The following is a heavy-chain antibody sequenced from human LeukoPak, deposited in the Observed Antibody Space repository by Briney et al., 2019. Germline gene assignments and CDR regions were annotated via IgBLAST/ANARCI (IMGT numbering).Heavy chain of an antibody. J-gene: IGHJ4*02. D-gene: IGHD3-3*01. Sequence: SETLSLTCTVSGGSMNSDYLIWLRQPAGKGLEWLGRISPSGSTNSNPSLRGRVSLSVDPSKKQFFLDLSSVTAADTAVYYCARGAYDFRSSYYTGGFYYFDYWGQGTLVTVSS. V-gene: IGHV4-4*07. CDR3: ARGAYDFRSSYYTGGFYYFDY. CDR1: GGSMNSDY. CDR2: ISPSGST.